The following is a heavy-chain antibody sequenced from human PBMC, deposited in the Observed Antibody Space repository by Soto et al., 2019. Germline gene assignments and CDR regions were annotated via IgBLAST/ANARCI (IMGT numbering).Heavy chain of an antibody. J-gene: IGHJ1*01. V-gene: IGHV3-30*03. CDR1: GFNLDSYA. D-gene: IGHD3-10*01. CDR2: ISYDGKNI. CDR3: ARDYGALPADRFQY. Sequence: VESGGGVVQPGRSLRLSCAASGFNLDSYAMNWVRQAPGKGHEWVATISYDGKNIYYADFVRGRFSISKDNSNNTLYLLLSSLIPEDTAIYYCARDYGALPADRFQYWGQGTLVTVSS.